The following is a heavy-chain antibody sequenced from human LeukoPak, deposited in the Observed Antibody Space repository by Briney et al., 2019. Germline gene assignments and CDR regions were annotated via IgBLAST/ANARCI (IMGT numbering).Heavy chain of an antibody. Sequence: ASVKVSCKVSGYTLTELSMHWVRQAPGKGLEWMGGFDPEDGETIYAQKFQGRVTMTEDTSTDTAYMELSSLRSEDTAVYYCARGGYEYSSSSNFDYWGQGTLVTVSS. D-gene: IGHD6-6*01. CDR3: ARGGYEYSSSSNFDY. CDR1: GYTLTELS. CDR2: FDPEDGET. J-gene: IGHJ4*02. V-gene: IGHV1-24*01.